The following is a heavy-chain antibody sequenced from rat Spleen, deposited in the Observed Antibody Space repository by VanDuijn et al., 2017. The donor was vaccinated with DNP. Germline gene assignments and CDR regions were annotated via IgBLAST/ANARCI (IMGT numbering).Heavy chain of an antibody. D-gene: IGHD1-1*01. CDR2: ISPSGGST. CDR1: GFTFSNYD. Sequence: EVQLVESGGGLVQPGRSLKLSCVASGFTFSNYDMAWVRQAPAKGLEWVASISPSGGSTYYQDSVKGRFTVSRDNAKSSLYLEMNSLRSEDTATYYCAIYFYSGDNWFGYWGQGTLVTVSS. CDR3: AIYFYSGDNWFGY. J-gene: IGHJ3*01. V-gene: IGHV5-25*01.